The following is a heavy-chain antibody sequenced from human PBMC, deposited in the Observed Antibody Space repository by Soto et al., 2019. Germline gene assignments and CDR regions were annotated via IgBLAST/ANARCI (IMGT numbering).Heavy chain of an antibody. CDR3: AYYSGYYYYYYGMDV. CDR2: ISYDGSNK. CDR1: GFTFSSYG. Sequence: TGGSLRLSCAASGFTFSSYGMHWVRQAPGKGLEWVAVISYDGSNKYYADSVKGRFTISRDNSKNTLYLQMNSLRAEDTAVYYCAYYSGYYYYYYGMDVWGQGTTVTVSS. D-gene: IGHD2-15*01. V-gene: IGHV3-30*03. J-gene: IGHJ6*02.